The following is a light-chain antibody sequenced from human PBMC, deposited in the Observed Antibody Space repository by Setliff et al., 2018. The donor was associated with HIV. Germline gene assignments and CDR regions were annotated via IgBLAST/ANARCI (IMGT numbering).Light chain of an antibody. CDR2: EVS. J-gene: IGLJ1*01. CDR3: SSYAITNTLP. Sequence: QSALTQPAFVSGSPGQSITISCTGTSSDIGGYSYVSWYQQHPGKAPKLIIYEVSNRPSGVSNRFSGSKSGYTASLTISGLQAEDEADYYCSSYAITNTLPFGTGTKVTVL. V-gene: IGLV2-14*01. CDR1: SSDIGGYSY.